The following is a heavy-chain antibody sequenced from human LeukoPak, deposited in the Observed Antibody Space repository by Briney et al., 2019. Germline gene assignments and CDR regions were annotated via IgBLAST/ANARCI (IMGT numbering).Heavy chain of an antibody. D-gene: IGHD4-23*01. Sequence: GGSLRLSCAASGFTFSSYAMHWVRQAPGKGLEWVAVISYDGSNKYYADSVKGRFTISRDNSKNTLYLQMNSLRAEDTAVYYCAKAYGGRDYWGQGTLVTVSS. CDR3: AKAYGGRDY. J-gene: IGHJ4*02. V-gene: IGHV3-30-3*01. CDR1: GFTFSSYA. CDR2: ISYDGSNK.